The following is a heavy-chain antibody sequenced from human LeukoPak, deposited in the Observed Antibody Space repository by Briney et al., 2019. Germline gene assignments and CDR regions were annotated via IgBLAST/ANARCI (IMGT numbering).Heavy chain of an antibody. CDR2: ISSSTNYI. D-gene: IGHD3-22*01. Sequence: GGSLRLSCAASGFTFSSYSMNWVRQAPGKGLEWVSSISSSTNYIYYADSVKGRFTISRDNSKNTLYLQMNSLRAEDTAVYYCAKDWGDYYDSSGYYYGFDYWGQGTLVTVSS. V-gene: IGHV3-21*04. J-gene: IGHJ4*02. CDR3: AKDWGDYYDSSGYYYGFDY. CDR1: GFTFSSYS.